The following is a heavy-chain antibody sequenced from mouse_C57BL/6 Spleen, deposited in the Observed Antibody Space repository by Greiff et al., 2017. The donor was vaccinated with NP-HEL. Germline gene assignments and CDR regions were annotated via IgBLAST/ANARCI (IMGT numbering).Heavy chain of an antibody. CDR1: GFTFSDYG. Sequence: EVQGVESGGGLVKPGGSLKLSCAASGFTFSDYGMHWVRQAPEKGLEWVAYISSGSSTIYYADTVKGRFTISRDNAKNTLFLQMTSLRSEDTAMYYCARSQYYYGSSLFAYWGQGTLVTVSA. CDR3: ARSQYYYGSSLFAY. CDR2: ISSGSSTI. J-gene: IGHJ3*01. D-gene: IGHD1-1*01. V-gene: IGHV5-17*01.